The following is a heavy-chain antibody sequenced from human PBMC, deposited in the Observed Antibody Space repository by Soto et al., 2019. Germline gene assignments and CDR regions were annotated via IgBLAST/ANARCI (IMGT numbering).Heavy chain of an antibody. V-gene: IGHV1-8*01. CDR1: GYTFTSYD. J-gene: IGHJ6*03. Sequence: GASVKDSSKASGYTFTSYDNNWGRQATGQGLEWKGWMNPNSGNTSYAQKFQGRVTMTRNTSISTAYMELSSLRSEDTAVYYCARVQKLYYDFWSGYHTDYYYYMDVWGKGTTVTVSS. D-gene: IGHD3-3*01. CDR3: ARVQKLYYDFWSGYHTDYYYYMDV. CDR2: MNPNSGNT.